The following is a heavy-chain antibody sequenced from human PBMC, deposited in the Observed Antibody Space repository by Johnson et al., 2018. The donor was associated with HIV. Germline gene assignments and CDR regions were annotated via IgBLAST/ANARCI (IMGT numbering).Heavy chain of an antibody. D-gene: IGHD6-13*01. V-gene: IGHV3-30-3*01. CDR3: AREIGYSSSWYLGSGWYPDAFDI. J-gene: IGHJ3*02. Sequence: QVQLVESGGGVVQPGRSLRLSCAASGFTFSSYAIHWVRQAPGKGLEWVAVISYDENKKYYADSVKARFTISRDNSKNTLYLQMNSLRAEDTAVYYCAREIGYSSSWYLGSGWYPDAFDIWGQGTMVTVSS. CDR1: GFTFSSYA. CDR2: ISYDENKK.